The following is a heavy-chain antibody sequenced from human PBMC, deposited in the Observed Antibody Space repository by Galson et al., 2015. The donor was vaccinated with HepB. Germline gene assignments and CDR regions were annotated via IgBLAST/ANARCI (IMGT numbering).Heavy chain of an antibody. CDR1: GFTFSSYA. V-gene: IGHV3-30*02. CDR2: IRDDGSYQ. CDR3: AKGGEPSMGDY. Sequence: SLRLSCAASGFTFSSYAMHWVRQAPGKGLEWVAFIRDDGSYQNYADSAKGRFTISRDNSKNSLYLQMNSLTPEDTAVYYCAKGGEPSMGDYWGQVALGTVS. J-gene: IGHJ4*02. D-gene: IGHD3-10*01.